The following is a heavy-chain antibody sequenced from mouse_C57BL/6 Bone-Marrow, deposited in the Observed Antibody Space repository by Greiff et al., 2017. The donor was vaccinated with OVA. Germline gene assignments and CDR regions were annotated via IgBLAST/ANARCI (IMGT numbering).Heavy chain of an antibody. CDR2: INPSSGYT. CDR3: ARGNYGKRTWFAY. J-gene: IGHJ3*01. CDR1: GYTFTSYW. D-gene: IGHD1-1*01. Sequence: VQLQQSGAELAKPGASVKLSCKASGYTFTSYWMHWVKQRPGQGLEWIGYINPSSGYTKYNQKFKDKATLTVDKSSSTAYMQLSSLTYEDSAVYYCARGNYGKRTWFAYWGQGTLVTVSA. V-gene: IGHV1-7*01.